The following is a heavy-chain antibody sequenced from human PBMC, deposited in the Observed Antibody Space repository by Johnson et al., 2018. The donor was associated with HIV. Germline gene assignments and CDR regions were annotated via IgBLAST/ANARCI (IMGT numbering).Heavy chain of an antibody. J-gene: IGHJ3*02. CDR1: GFSFSSYD. D-gene: IGHD4-17*01. V-gene: IGHV3-30*03. CDR3: ARGGLGDYVVAFDI. CDR2: ISYDGSNK. Sequence: QVQLVESGGGVVQPGRSLRLSCAASGFSFSSYDMHWVRQAPGKGLEWVAVISYDGSNKYYADSVTGRFTISRDNSKNTLYLERNSLRAEDTAVYYCARGGLGDYVVAFDIWGQGTMVTVSS.